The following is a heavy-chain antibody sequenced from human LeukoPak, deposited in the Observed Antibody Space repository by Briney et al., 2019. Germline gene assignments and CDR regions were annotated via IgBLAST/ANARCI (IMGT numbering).Heavy chain of an antibody. Sequence: GAALQISCKGSGYSFTSYWIGWVRPMPGKGREWMGIIYPGDSDTSYSPSFQGQVTISADKSISTAYLQWSSLRASDTAMYYCARHFSRGATDYWGQGTLVTVSS. CDR3: ARHFSRGATDY. CDR1: GYSFTSYW. V-gene: IGHV5-51*01. CDR2: IYPGDSDT. J-gene: IGHJ4*02. D-gene: IGHD1-26*01.